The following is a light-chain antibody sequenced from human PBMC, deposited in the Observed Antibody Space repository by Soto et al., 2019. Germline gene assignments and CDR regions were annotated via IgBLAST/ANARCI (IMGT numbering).Light chain of an antibody. CDR3: QQVNNYPIT. Sequence: DIQLTQSPSFLSASGGDRVTSTCRASQGIRNYLAWYQQKPGRATKLLMYIASILQTGVPSRFSGSQSGTEFTLTISSLQPEDFATYYCQQVNNYPITFGQGTRLEIK. J-gene: IGKJ5*01. V-gene: IGKV1-9*01. CDR1: QGIRNY. CDR2: IAS.